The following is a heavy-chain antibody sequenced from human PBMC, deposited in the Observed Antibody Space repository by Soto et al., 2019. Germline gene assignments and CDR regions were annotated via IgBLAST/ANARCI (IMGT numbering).Heavy chain of an antibody. D-gene: IGHD6-13*01. Sequence: ASVKVSCKASGGTFSSYAISWVRQAPGQGLEWMGGIIPIFGTANYAQTFQGRVTITADESTSTAYMELSSLRSEDTAVYYCARVLIAAAGRSYYYYYRDVWGKGTTVTVSS. CDR2: IIPIFGTA. J-gene: IGHJ6*03. CDR3: ARVLIAAAGRSYYYYYRDV. V-gene: IGHV1-69*13. CDR1: GGTFSSYA.